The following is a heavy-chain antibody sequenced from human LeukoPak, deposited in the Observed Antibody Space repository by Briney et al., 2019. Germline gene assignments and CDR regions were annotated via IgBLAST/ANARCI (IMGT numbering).Heavy chain of an antibody. V-gene: IGHV4-59*01. CDR3: ARDQGAVYGSGSYSIDY. CDR1: GGSISSYY. CDR2: IYCSGTT. J-gene: IGHJ4*02. Sequence: SETLSLTCTVSGGSISSYYWSWIRQPPGKGPEWMGFIYCSGTTNYNPSLKSRVTISVDTSKNQFSLKMSSVTAADTAVYYCARDQGAVYGSGSYSIDYWGQGTLVTVSS. D-gene: IGHD3-10*01.